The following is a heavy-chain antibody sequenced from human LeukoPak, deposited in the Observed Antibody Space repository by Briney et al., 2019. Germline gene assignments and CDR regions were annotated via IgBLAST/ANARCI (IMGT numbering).Heavy chain of an antibody. Sequence: ASVKVSCKASGYIFTGYYMHWVRQAPGQGLEWMGWINPNSGDTNYAQKFQGRVTMTGDTSISAAYMELTRLRSDDTAVYYCSRDRPYTGDMHFDYWGQGTLVTVSS. J-gene: IGHJ4*02. CDR2: INPNSGDT. V-gene: IGHV1-2*02. CDR3: SRDRPYTGDMHFDY. D-gene: IGHD2-2*02. CDR1: GYIFTGYY.